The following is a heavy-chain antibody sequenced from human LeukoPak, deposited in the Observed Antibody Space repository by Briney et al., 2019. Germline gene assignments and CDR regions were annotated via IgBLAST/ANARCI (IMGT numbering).Heavy chain of an antibody. J-gene: IGHJ6*03. D-gene: IGHD1-14*01. CDR2: IRYDGSNK. CDR1: GFTFSSYG. CDR3: ANGAENYYYYYMDV. V-gene: IGHV3-30*02. Sequence: GGSLRLSCAASGFTFSSYGMHWVRQAPDKGLEWVAFIRYDGSNKYYADSVKGRFTISRDNSKNTLYLQMNSLRAEDTAVYYCANGAENYYYYYMDVWGKGTTVTVSS.